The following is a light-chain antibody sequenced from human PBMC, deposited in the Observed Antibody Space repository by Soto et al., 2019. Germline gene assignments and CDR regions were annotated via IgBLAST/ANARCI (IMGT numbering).Light chain of an antibody. V-gene: IGKV3-11*01. CDR2: DAS. J-gene: IGKJ4*01. Sequence: EIVLTQSPATLSLSPGERATLSCRASQSVSSFLAWYQQKPGQAPRLLIYDASNRATGTPARFSGSGSETDFILTISSLEPEDFAVYYCQQRSDWPLTFGGGTKVEI. CDR3: QQRSDWPLT. CDR1: QSVSSF.